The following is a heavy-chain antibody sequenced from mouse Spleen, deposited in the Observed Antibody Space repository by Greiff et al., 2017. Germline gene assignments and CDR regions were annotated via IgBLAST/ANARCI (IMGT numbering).Heavy chain of an antibody. CDR1: GYTFTSYW. Sequence: QVQLKQPGAELVKPGASVKMSCKASGYTFTSYWITWVKQRPGQGLEWIGDIYPGSGSTNYNEKFKSKATLTVDTSSSTAYMQLSSLTSEDSAVYYCASPYDYENYFDYWGQGTTLTVSS. CDR3: ASPYDYENYFDY. CDR2: IYPGSGST. J-gene: IGHJ2*01. D-gene: IGHD2-4*01. V-gene: IGHV1-55*01.